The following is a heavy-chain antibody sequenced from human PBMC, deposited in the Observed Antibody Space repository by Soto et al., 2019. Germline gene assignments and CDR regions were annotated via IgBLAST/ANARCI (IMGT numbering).Heavy chain of an antibody. J-gene: IGHJ6*02. Sequence: PGGSLRLSCAASGFTVSSNYMSWVRQAPGKGLERVSVIYSGGSTYYADSVKGRFTISRDNSKNTLYLQMNSLRAEDTAVYYCARARGHYGMDVWGQGTTVTVSS. CDR1: GFTVSSNY. CDR3: ARARGHYGMDV. CDR2: IYSGGST. V-gene: IGHV3-53*01.